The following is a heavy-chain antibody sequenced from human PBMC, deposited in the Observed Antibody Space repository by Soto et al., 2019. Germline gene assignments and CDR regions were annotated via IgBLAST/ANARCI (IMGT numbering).Heavy chain of an antibody. D-gene: IGHD2-15*01. CDR3: ARENVIGDCSGGSCDAFDI. Sequence: SQTLSLTCAISGDSVSSNSAAWNWIRQSPSRGLEWLGRTYYRSKWYNDYAVSVKSRITINPDTSKNQFSLQLNSVTPEDTAVYYCARENVIGDCSGGSCDAFDIWGQGTMVPVSS. CDR2: TYYRSKWYN. V-gene: IGHV6-1*01. CDR1: GDSVSSNSAA. J-gene: IGHJ3*02.